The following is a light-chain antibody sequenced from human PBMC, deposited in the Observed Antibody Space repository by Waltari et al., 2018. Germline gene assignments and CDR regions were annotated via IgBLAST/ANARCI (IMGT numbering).Light chain of an antibody. CDR2: EVN. V-gene: IGLV2-8*01. CDR1: SSDIGGYNY. Sequence: QSALTQPPSASGSPGQSVTISCTGTSSDIGGYNYVSWYQQHPGKAPKLMIYEVNKRPSGVPDGFSGSKSGNTASLTVSGLQAEDEADYYCSSYAGSNNYVVFGGGTKLTVL. J-gene: IGLJ2*01. CDR3: SSYAGSNNYVV.